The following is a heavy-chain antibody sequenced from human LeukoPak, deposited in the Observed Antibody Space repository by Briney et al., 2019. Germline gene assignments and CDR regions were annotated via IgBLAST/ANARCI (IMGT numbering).Heavy chain of an antibody. D-gene: IGHD6-19*01. J-gene: IGHJ4*02. V-gene: IGHV3-66*01. CDR2: IYSGGST. CDR1: GFTFSSYE. CDR3: ARKSVAVAGPLDY. Sequence: PGGSLRLSCAASGFTFSSYEMNWVRQDPGKGLEWVSVIYSGGSTYYADSVKGRFTISRDNSKNTLYLQMNSLRAEDTAVYYCARKSVAVAGPLDYWGQGTLVTVSS.